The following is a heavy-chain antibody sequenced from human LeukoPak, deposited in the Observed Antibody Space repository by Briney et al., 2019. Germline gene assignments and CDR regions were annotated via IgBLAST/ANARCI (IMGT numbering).Heavy chain of an antibody. CDR2: IYTSGST. Sequence: SETLSLTCTVSGGSISSGSYYWSWIRQAAGKGLEWIGRIYTSGSTNYSPSLKSRVTISVDTSKNQFSLKLSSVTAADTAVYYCARVLRPDWYFDLWGRGTLVTVSS. J-gene: IGHJ2*01. V-gene: IGHV4-61*02. D-gene: IGHD4-17*01. CDR3: ARVLRPDWYFDL. CDR1: GGSISSGSYY.